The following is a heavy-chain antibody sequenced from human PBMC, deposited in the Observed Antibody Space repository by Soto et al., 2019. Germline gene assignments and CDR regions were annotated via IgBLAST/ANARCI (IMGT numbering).Heavy chain of an antibody. CDR2: ISAYNGNT. D-gene: IGHD3-10*01. J-gene: IGHJ4*02. CDR1: GYTFTSYG. Sequence: QVQLVQSGAEVKKPGASVKVSCKASGYTFTSYGISWVRQAPGQGVEWMAWISAYNGNTNYAQKLQGRVTMTTNTSTSTFYLELRSLRSDDTAVYYCARDGDLVLWFGELRPTCYFDYWGQGTLLTVSS. CDR3: ARDGDLVLWFGELRPTCYFDY. V-gene: IGHV1-18*01.